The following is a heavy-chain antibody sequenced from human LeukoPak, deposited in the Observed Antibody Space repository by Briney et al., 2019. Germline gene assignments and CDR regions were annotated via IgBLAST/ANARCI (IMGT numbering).Heavy chain of an antibody. CDR2: ISGSGGST. CDR3: ARDGIGGVPEYYFDY. V-gene: IGHV3-23*01. J-gene: IGHJ4*02. CDR1: GFTFDDYA. Sequence: GGSLRLSCAASGFTFDDYAMHWVRQAPGKGLEWVSAISGSGGSTYYADSVKGRFTISRDNSKNTLYLQMNSLRAEDTAVYYCARDGIGGVPEYYFDYWGREPWSPSPQ. D-gene: IGHD3-3*01.